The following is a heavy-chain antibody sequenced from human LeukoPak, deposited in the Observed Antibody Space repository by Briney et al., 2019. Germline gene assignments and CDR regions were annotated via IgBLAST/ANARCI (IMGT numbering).Heavy chain of an antibody. Sequence: SETLSLTCTVSGGSISSYYWSWIRQPPGKGLEWIGYIYYSGSTNYNPSLKSRVTISVDTSKNQFSLKLSSVTAADTAVYCCARASGWYRELNYWGQGTLVTVSS. CDR3: ARASGWYRELNY. V-gene: IGHV4-59*01. CDR2: IYYSGST. CDR1: GGSISSYY. D-gene: IGHD6-19*01. J-gene: IGHJ4*02.